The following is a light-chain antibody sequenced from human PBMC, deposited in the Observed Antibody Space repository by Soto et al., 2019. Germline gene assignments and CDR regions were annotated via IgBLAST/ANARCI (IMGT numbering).Light chain of an antibody. CDR1: QSISKH. CDR2: YAS. Sequence: VPMTPSPSTLSASVGDRVTITCRASQSISKHLAWYQLRPGKAPRLLIYYASTLDRGVPSRFSGSGSGTEFTLTIISLQPDDFATYYCQQYASFSPAFGQGTKVDI. J-gene: IGKJ1*01. CDR3: QQYASFSPA. V-gene: IGKV1-5*01.